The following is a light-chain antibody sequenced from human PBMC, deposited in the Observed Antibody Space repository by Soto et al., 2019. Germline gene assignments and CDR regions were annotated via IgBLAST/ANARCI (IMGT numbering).Light chain of an antibody. Sequence: DIELAQCPSFLSASVGDRVTITCRASEGMGSYLAWYQQKTGKPPKILIYVASTLQSGVPSRFRGSGSGTEFTLTISSLQPEDFDTYYCQQLNNYPRTFGQGTKVDI. CDR2: VAS. V-gene: IGKV1-9*01. J-gene: IGKJ1*01. CDR1: EGMGSY. CDR3: QQLNNYPRT.